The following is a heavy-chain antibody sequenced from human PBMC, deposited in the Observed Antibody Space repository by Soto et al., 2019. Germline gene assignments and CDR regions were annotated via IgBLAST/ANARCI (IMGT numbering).Heavy chain of an antibody. CDR3: ARQVNYGLDV. J-gene: IGHJ6*02. Sequence: EVQLVESGGGLVQPGGSLRLSCAASGFTFSSNWLHWVRQAPGKGLVWVSRINSDASTKTYADSVKGRFTISRDNTKKTLYLQMNSLTAEDTAVYYCARQVNYGLDVWGQGTTVPVSS. CDR1: GFTFSSNW. CDR2: INSDASTK. V-gene: IGHV3-74*01.